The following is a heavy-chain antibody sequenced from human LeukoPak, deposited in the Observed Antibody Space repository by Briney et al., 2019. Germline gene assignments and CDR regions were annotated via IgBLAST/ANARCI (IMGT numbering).Heavy chain of an antibody. J-gene: IGHJ4*02. Sequence: ASVKVSCKASGYTLTSYYMHWVRQAPGQGLEWMGIINPSGGSTSYAQKFQGRVTMTRDTSTSTVYMELSSLRSDDTAVYYCARAPDDYDFWSGPFDYWGRGTLVTVSS. CDR2: INPSGGST. V-gene: IGHV1-46*01. CDR3: ARAPDDYDFWSGPFDY. CDR1: GYTLTSYY. D-gene: IGHD3-3*01.